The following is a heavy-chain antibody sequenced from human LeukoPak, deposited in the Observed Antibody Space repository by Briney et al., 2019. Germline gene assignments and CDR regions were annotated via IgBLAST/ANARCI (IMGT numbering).Heavy chain of an antibody. D-gene: IGHD3-9*01. Sequence: SETLSLTCTVSGGSISSSSYYWGWIRQPPGKGLEWIGSIYYSGSTYYNPSLKSRVTISVDTSKNQFSLKLSSVTAADTAVYYCARRAVLRYFDWLFPDAFDIWGQGTMVTVSS. J-gene: IGHJ3*02. CDR2: IYYSGST. CDR1: GGSISSSSYY. V-gene: IGHV4-39*01. CDR3: ARRAVLRYFDWLFPDAFDI.